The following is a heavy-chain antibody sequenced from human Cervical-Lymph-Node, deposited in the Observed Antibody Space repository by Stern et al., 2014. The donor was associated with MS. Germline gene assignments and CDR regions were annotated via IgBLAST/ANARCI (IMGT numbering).Heavy chain of an antibody. CDR1: GFTFSTYA. CDR3: ARDRVVINPAYYFDY. Sequence: VQLVESGGGVVQPGRSLRLSCTASGFTFSTYAMHWVRQAPGKGLEWVAILSNDGSDEYYAVSVKGRFTISRDNSKNTLYLQMDSLRAEDTAVYYCARDRVVINPAYYFDYWGQGTLVTVSS. CDR2: LSNDGSDE. V-gene: IGHV3-33*05. D-gene: IGHD3-22*01. J-gene: IGHJ4*02.